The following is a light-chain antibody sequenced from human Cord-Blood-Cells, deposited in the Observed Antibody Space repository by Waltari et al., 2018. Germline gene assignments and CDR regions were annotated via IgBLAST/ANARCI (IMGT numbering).Light chain of an antibody. CDR2: EVS. CDR3: SSYTSSSTYV. CDR1: SGDVGGYHY. J-gene: IGLJ1*01. V-gene: IGLV2-14*01. Sequence: QSALTQPASVSGSPGQSITISCTGTSGDVGGYHYVSWYQQHPGKAPKLMIYEVSNRPSGVSNRFSGSKSGNTASLTISGLQAEDEADYYCSSYTSSSTYVFGTGTKVTVL.